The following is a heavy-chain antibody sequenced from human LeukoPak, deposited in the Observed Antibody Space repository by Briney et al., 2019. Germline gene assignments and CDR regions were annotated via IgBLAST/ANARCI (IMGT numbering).Heavy chain of an antibody. CDR3: ARYSIIAAVDDAFDV. CDR1: GYTLTHYG. D-gene: IGHD6-13*01. J-gene: IGHJ3*01. CDR2: DSSHNNIT. Sequence: ASVKVSCKASGYTLTHYGIAWVRRAPGQGLEWMGWDSSHNNITKFAQKLQDRVTMTTDTSTTTAYMELRSLISDDTAVYYCARYSIIAAVDDAFDVWGQGTLVPVSS. V-gene: IGHV1-18*01.